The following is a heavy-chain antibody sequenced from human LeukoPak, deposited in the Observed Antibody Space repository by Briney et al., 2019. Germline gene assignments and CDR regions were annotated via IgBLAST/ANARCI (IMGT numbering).Heavy chain of an antibody. V-gene: IGHV3-48*04. CDR1: GFTFSSYS. Sequence: GGSLRLSCVASGFTFSSYSMNWVRQAPGKGLEWVSYISGSSGTIYYADSVKGRFTISRDNAKNSLYLQMNSLRAEDTAVYYCARAGIHDYGDYGALAYWGQGTLVTVSS. CDR2: ISGSSGTI. CDR3: ARAGIHDYGDYGALAY. D-gene: IGHD4-17*01. J-gene: IGHJ4*02.